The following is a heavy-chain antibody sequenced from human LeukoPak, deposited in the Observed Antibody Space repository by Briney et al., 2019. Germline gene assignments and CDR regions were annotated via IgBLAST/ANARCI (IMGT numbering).Heavy chain of an antibody. V-gene: IGHV4-30-4*01. CDR3: ARAHESPSSYSYTVLFDY. CDR2: IYYSGST. Sequence: SETLSLTCTVSGGSISSGDYYWSWIRQPPGKGLEWIGYIYYSGSTYYNPSLKSRVTISVDTSKNQFSLKLSSVTAADTAVYYCARAHESPSSYSYTVLFDYWGQGTLVTVSS. D-gene: IGHD5-18*01. CDR1: GGSISSGDYY. J-gene: IGHJ4*02.